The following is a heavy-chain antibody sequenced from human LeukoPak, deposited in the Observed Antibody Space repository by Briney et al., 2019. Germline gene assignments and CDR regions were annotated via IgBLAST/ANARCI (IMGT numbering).Heavy chain of an antibody. V-gene: IGHV3-20*04. J-gene: IGHJ6*03. Sequence: GGSLRLSCAASGFTFDDYGMSWVRQAPGKGLEWVSGFNWNGGSTGYADSVKGRFTISRDNAKNSLYLQMNSLRAEDTALYYCARDPANSYGYDGYYYYYMDVWGKGTTVTVSS. CDR1: GFTFDDYG. D-gene: IGHD5-18*01. CDR2: FNWNGGST. CDR3: ARDPANSYGYDGYYYYYMDV.